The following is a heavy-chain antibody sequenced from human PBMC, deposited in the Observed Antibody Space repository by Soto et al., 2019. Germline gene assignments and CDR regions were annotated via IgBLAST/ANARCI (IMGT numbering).Heavy chain of an antibody. Sequence: SVKVSCKASGGTFSSYTISWVRQAPGQGLEWMGRIIPILGIANYAQKFQGRVTITADKSTSTAYMELSSLRSEDTAVYYCASPGDGYNSAFDYWGQGTLVTVSS. CDR3: ASPGDGYNSAFDY. CDR2: IIPILGIA. J-gene: IGHJ4*02. CDR1: GGTFSSYT. D-gene: IGHD5-12*01. V-gene: IGHV1-69*02.